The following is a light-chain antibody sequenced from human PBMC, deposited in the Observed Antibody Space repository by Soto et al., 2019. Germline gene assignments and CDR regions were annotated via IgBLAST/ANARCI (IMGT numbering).Light chain of an antibody. CDR3: QQYAKLPIT. V-gene: IGKV3-20*01. CDR2: GAS. CDR1: QSVTSSF. Sequence: EVVLTQSPGSLSLSPGERATLSCRASQSVTSSFLAWYQQKPGQAPRLVIYGASIRPAGIPDRFSGSGSGTEFTLTINRLEPEDFAVYYCQQYAKLPITFGLGTRLEIK. J-gene: IGKJ5*01.